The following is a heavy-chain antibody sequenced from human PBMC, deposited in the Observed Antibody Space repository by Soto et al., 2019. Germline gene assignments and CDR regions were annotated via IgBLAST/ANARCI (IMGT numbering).Heavy chain of an antibody. CDR3: AKLIGLVAFVY. V-gene: IGHV4-39*01. CDR2: IYYRGSI. J-gene: IGHJ4*02. Sequence: QPPGTGMEWIGSIYYRGSIYDNPSRKSRVTISVDTSKNQFSLKLSSVTAADRAVFYCAKLIGLVAFVYSGQGILVTVSS. D-gene: IGHD2-21*01.